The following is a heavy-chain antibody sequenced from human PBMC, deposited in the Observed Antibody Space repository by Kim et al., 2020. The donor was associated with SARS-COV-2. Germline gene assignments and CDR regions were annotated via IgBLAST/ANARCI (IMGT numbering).Heavy chain of an antibody. CDR3: ARVYCDGPSCYSFDN. J-gene: IGHJ4*02. D-gene: IGHD2-2*01. Sequence: ASVKVSCKASVYTFSSNSIHWVRQAPGQRLEWMGWINTAKGNAKYSQKFQGRVTITRDTYASTAYMELSSLTYEDTAVYYCARVYCDGPSCYSFDNWGQGTLDTVS. CDR2: INTAKGNA. CDR1: VYTFSSNS. V-gene: IGHV1-3*04.